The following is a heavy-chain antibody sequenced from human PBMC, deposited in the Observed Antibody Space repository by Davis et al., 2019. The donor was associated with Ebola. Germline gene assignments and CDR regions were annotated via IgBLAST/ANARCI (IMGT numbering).Heavy chain of an antibody. Sequence: PGGSLRLSCAAASGFAFSIHWMTWVRQAPGQGLEWVANIRQDGGETYYADSVKGRFAISRDNAKNSLYLQMNSLRADDTAVYYCARDVAGRAGYWGQGTLVTVSS. CDR1: GFAFSIHW. V-gene: IGHV3-7*01. CDR3: ARDVAGRAGY. CDR2: IRQDGGET. D-gene: IGHD1-14*01. J-gene: IGHJ4*02.